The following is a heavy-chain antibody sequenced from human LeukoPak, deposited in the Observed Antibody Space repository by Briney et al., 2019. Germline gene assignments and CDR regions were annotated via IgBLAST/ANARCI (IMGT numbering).Heavy chain of an antibody. CDR1: GGSISSSSYY. Sequence: SETLSLTCTVSGGSISSSSYYWGWIRPPPGKGREGIGSIYYSGSTYYNPSLKSRITISVDTYKNQLSLKLSPVTAADTAVYYCARRGYSEFDYWGQGTLVTVSS. CDR3: ARRGYSEFDY. J-gene: IGHJ4*02. CDR2: IYYSGST. V-gene: IGHV4-39*01. D-gene: IGHD6-25*01.